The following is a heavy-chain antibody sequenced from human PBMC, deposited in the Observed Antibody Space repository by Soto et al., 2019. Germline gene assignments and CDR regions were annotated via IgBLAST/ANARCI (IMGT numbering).Heavy chain of an antibody. CDR1: GGTFSSYA. CDR3: ASGEGYCSGGSCPGPDPLDY. CDR2: IIPIFGTA. J-gene: IGHJ4*02. V-gene: IGHV1-69*01. Sequence: QVQLVQSGAEVKKPGSSVKVSCKASGGTFSSYAISWVRQAPGQGLEWMGGIIPIFGTANYAQKFQGRVTITADESTSTAYMELSSLRSEDTAVYYCASGEGYCSGGSCPGPDPLDYWGQGTLVTVSS. D-gene: IGHD2-15*01.